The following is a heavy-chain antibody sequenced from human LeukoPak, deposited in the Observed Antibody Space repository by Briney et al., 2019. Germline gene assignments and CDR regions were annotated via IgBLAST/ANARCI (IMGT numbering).Heavy chain of an antibody. CDR2: INPNSGGT. CDR3: ARALEYYDSSGYYYLFDY. Sequence: GASVKVSCKASGYIFTGYYLHWVRQAPGQGLEWMGRINPNSGGTNYAQKFQGRVTMTRDTSISTAYMELSRLRSDDTAVYYCARALEYYDSSGYYYLFDYWGQGTLVTVSS. CDR1: GYIFTGYY. J-gene: IGHJ4*02. V-gene: IGHV1-2*06. D-gene: IGHD3-22*01.